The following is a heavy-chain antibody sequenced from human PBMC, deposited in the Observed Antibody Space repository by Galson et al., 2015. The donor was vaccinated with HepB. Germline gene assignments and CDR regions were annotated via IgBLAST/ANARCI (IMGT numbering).Heavy chain of an antibody. J-gene: IGHJ6*02. CDR3: ARWIQLGALGYYYYGMDV. D-gene: IGHD5-18*01. Sequence: SVKVSCKASGYTFTSYAMHWVRQAPGQRLEWMGWINAGNGNTKYSQKFQGRVTITRDTSASTAYMELSSLRSEDTAVYYCARWIQLGALGYYYYGMDVWGQGTTVTVSS. CDR1: GYTFTSYA. CDR2: INAGNGNT. V-gene: IGHV1-3*01.